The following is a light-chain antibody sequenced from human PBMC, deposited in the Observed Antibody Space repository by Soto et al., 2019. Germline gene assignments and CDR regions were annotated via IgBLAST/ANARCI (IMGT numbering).Light chain of an antibody. CDR2: RNN. CDR1: SSNIGTNY. V-gene: IGLV1-47*01. J-gene: IGLJ2*01. CDR3: AAWDESLSGVV. Sequence: QAVVTQPPSASGTPGQRVTISCSGSSSNIGTNYVYWYQQLPGTVPKLLIYRNNQRPSGVPDRFSGSTSGTSASLAISGLRSEDEGDYYCAAWDESLSGVVFGGGTQLTVL.